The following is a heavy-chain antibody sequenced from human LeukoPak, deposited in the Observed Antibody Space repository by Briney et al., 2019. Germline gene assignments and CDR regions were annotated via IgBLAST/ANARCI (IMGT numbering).Heavy chain of an antibody. J-gene: IGHJ4*02. CDR1: GFTFSSYA. V-gene: IGHV3-30-3*01. CDR2: ISYDGSNK. CDR3: ARASEQLWLRYFDY. Sequence: GGSLRLSCVASGFTFSSYAMHWVRQAPGKGLEWVAVISYDGSNKYYADSVRGRFTISRDNSKNTLYLQMNSLRAEDTAVYYCARASEQLWLRYFDYWGQGTLVTVSS. D-gene: IGHD5-18*01.